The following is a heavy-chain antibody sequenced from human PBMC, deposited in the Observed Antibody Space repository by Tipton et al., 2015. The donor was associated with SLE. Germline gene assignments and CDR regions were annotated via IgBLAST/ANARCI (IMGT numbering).Heavy chain of an antibody. Sequence: SLRLSCAASGFTFSTYAMHWVRQAPGKGLEWVAVISYDGSNKYYADSVKGRFTISRDNSKNTLYLQMNSLRAEDTAVYYCARGSHYYYYCGMDVWGQGAPVAVSS. CDR2: ISYDGSNK. CDR3: ARGSHYYYYCGMDV. V-gene: IGHV3-30-3*01. CDR1: GFTFSTYA. J-gene: IGHJ6*02.